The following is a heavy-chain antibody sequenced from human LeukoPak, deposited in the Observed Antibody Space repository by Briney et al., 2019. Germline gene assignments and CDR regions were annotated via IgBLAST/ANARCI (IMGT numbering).Heavy chain of an antibody. Sequence: ASVKVSCKASGYTFTSYGISWVRQAPGQGLEWMGWISAYNGNTNYAQKLQGRVTMTTDTSTSTAYMELRSLRSDDTAVYYCARSDYYDSSGYSADRWGQGTLVTVSS. CDR2: ISAYNGNT. J-gene: IGHJ5*02. CDR3: ARSDYYDSSGYSADR. CDR1: GYTFTSYG. D-gene: IGHD3-22*01. V-gene: IGHV1-18*01.